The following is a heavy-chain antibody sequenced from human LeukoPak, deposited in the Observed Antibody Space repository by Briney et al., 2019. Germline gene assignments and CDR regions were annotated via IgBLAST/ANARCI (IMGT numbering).Heavy chain of an antibody. CDR3: ARGGEILDY. D-gene: IGHD2-21*01. CDR2: IYTSGST. J-gene: IGHJ4*02. CDR1: GGSISSGSYY. Sequence: SETLSLTCTVSGGSISSGSYYWSRIRQPAGKGLEWIGRIYTSGSTNYNPSLKSRVTISVDTSKNQFSLKLSSVTAADTAVYYCARGGEILDYWGQGTLVTVSS. V-gene: IGHV4-61*02.